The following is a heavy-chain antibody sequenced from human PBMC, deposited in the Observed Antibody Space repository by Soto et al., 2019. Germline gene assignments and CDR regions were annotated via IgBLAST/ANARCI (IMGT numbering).Heavy chain of an antibody. CDR3: ARINCSGGSCYSEGPFDY. CDR2: IYYSGST. CDR1: GGSVSSGNYY. Sequence: SETLSLTCTVSGGSVSSGNYYWSWIRQPPGKGLEWMGYIYYSGSTNYNPSLKSRVTMTRDTSISTAYMELSRLRSDDTAVYYCARINCSGGSCYSEGPFDYWGQGTLVTVSS. V-gene: IGHV4-61*01. D-gene: IGHD2-15*01. J-gene: IGHJ4*02.